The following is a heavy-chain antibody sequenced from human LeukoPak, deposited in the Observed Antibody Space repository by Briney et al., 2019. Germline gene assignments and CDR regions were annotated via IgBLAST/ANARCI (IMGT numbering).Heavy chain of an antibody. J-gene: IGHJ6*02. CDR2: IKQDGSEK. Sequence: GGSLRLFCAASGFTFSSYWMSWVRQAPGKGLEWVANIKQDGSEKYYVDSVKGRFTISRDNAKNSLYLQMNSLRAEDTAVYYCARGLEALEWTTDYYYYGMDVWGQGTPVTVSS. V-gene: IGHV3-7*01. D-gene: IGHD3-3*01. CDR1: GFTFSSYW. CDR3: ARGLEALEWTTDYYYYGMDV.